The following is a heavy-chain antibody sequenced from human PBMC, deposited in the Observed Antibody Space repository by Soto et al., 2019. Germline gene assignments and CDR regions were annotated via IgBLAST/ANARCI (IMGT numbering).Heavy chain of an antibody. CDR1: GFTFSSYT. D-gene: IGHD3-3*01. Sequence: QVQLVESGGGVVQPGRSLRLSCAASGFTFSSYTIHWVRQAPGKGLEWVAIISYDGVNKYYSDSVKGRFTISRDNSKNTLYLQVNSLRAEDTAVYFCARDRNYDFWSGYRDYYYYGMDVWGQGTTVTVSS. CDR3: ARDRNYDFWSGYRDYYYYGMDV. J-gene: IGHJ6*02. CDR2: ISYDGVNK. V-gene: IGHV3-30-3*01.